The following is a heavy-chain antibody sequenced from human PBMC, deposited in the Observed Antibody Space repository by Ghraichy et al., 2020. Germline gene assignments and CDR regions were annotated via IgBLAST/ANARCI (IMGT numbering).Heavy chain of an antibody. CDR1: GYTFTDYD. D-gene: IGHD3-16*01. Sequence: ASVKVSCKASGYTFTDYDLHWVRQAPGEGLECMGWMRWINSHSAATNYAQKFQGRVTMTWDTAINVAYLEVSRLRPDDTALYYCAREKKGGNWPDFYYHGMDVWGQGTTVTVSS. CDR3: AREKKGGNWPDFYYHGMDV. CDR2: INSHSAAT. V-gene: IGHV1-2*02. J-gene: IGHJ6*02.